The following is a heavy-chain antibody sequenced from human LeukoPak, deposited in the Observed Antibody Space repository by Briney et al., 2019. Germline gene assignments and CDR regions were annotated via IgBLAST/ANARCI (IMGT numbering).Heavy chain of an antibody. CDR2: INPNSGGT. CDR3: ARDLAPTYYYDSSGSTTLY. Sequence: ASVKVSCKASGYTFTGYYMHWVRQAPGQGLEWMGWINPNSGGTNYAQKFQGRVTMTRDTSISTAYMELSRLRSDDTAVYYCARDLAPTYYYDSSGSTTLYRGQGTLVSVSS. D-gene: IGHD3-22*01. J-gene: IGHJ4*02. CDR1: GYTFTGYY. V-gene: IGHV1-2*02.